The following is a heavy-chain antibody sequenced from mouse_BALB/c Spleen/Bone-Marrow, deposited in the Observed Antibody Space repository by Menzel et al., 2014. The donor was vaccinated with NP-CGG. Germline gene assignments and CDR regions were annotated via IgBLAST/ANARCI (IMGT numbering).Heavy chain of an antibody. Sequence: QVRLQQSGAELARPGASVKMSCKASGYTFTSYTMRWVKQRPGQGLEWIGYINPSSGYTNYNQKFKDKATLTADKSSSTAYMQLSSLTSESSAVYDYSREAPYCGSAYWYFDVWGAGTTVTVSS. D-gene: IGHD1-1*01. V-gene: IGHV1-4*01. CDR1: GYTFTSYT. CDR3: SREAPYCGSAYWYFDV. CDR2: INPSSGYT. J-gene: IGHJ1*01.